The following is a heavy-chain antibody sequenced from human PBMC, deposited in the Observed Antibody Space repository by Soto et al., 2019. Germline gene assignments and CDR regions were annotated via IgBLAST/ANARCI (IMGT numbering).Heavy chain of an antibody. V-gene: IGHV3-53*04. CDR2: IYSGGST. D-gene: IGHD3-9*01. J-gene: IGHJ6*03. CDR1: GFTVSSNY. Sequence: EVQLVESGGGLVQPGGSLRLSCAASGFTVSSNYMSWVRQAPGKGLEWVSVIYSGGSTYYADSVKGRFTISRHNSKNTLYLQMNSLRAEDTAVYYCARDLTKHRAGYMDVWGKGTTVTVSS. CDR3: ARDLTKHRAGYMDV.